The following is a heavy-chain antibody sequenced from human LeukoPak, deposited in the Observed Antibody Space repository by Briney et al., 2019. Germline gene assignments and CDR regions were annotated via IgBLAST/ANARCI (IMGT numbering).Heavy chain of an antibody. CDR2: TYPRSKWYS. CDR1: GDSVSSNSAA. Sequence: SQTLSLTCAISGDSVSSNSAAWNWIRQSPSRGLEWLGRTYPRSKWYSESALSLKGRITVNPDTSKNQFSLQSNSVGPEDTAVYYCARTTGHFDYWGQGTLVTVSS. J-gene: IGHJ4*02. V-gene: IGHV6-1*01. CDR3: ARTTGHFDY. D-gene: IGHD2-8*02.